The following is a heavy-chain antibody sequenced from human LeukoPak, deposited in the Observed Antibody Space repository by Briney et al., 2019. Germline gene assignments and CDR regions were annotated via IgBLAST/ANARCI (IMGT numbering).Heavy chain of an antibody. D-gene: IGHD6-13*01. CDR3: ARHLRSAAGTIWFDP. J-gene: IGHJ5*02. Sequence: GESLKISCKGSGYSFTSYWIGWVRQMPGKGLEWMGIIYPGDSDTKYRPSFQGQVTMSVDKSTNTAYLQWSSLKASDTAMYYCARHLRSAAGTIWFDPWGQGTLVTVSS. V-gene: IGHV5-51*01. CDR1: GYSFTSYW. CDR2: IYPGDSDT.